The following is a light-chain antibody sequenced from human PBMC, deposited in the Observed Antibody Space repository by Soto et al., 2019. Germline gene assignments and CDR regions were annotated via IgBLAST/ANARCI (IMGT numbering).Light chain of an antibody. CDR1: QSISSW. Sequence: DLQMTQSPSNLSASVGDRSAITCRASQSISSWLAWYQQKPGKAPKLLIYDASSLESGVPSRLIGSGSGTEFPLTISSLQPDDFATYYCQQYNSYWTFGQGTKVDIK. J-gene: IGKJ1*01. V-gene: IGKV1-5*01. CDR3: QQYNSYWT. CDR2: DAS.